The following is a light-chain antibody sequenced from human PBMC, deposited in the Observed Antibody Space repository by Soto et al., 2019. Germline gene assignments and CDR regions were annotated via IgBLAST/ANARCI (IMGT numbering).Light chain of an antibody. Sequence: EIVLTQSPGTLSLSPGEGATLSCRVSQSVSSNYLAWYHHKPGQAPRLLIYGASNRATGVPDRFSGSGSGTDFTLTISRLEAEDFAIYYCQQYGGSPVTFGGGTKVEIK. CDR2: GAS. J-gene: IGKJ4*01. CDR1: QSVSSNY. CDR3: QQYGGSPVT. V-gene: IGKV3-20*01.